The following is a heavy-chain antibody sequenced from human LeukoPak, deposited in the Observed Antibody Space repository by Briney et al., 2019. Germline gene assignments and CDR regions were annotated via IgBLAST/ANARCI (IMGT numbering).Heavy chain of an antibody. V-gene: IGHV3-74*01. D-gene: IGHD5-12*01. CDR3: AKAGTGYDC. CDR2: ISTDGITT. CDR1: GFTFSSYW. Sequence: GGSLRLSCAASGFTFSSYWMHWVRQAPGEGLVWVSRISTDGITTSYADSVKGRFTISRDNAKTTLYLQMNSLRADDTAVYYCAKAGTGYDCWGQGPLVTVSS. J-gene: IGHJ4*02.